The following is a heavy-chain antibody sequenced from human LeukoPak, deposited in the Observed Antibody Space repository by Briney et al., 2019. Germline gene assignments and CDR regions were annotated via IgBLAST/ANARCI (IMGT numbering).Heavy chain of an antibody. J-gene: IGHJ4*02. CDR3: GKNWDYYGSGSYYFDY. CDR1: GFRFSNYT. CDR2: ISYDGSNK. Sequence: GGSLRLSCAASGFRFSNYTMHWVRQAPGKGLEWVAVISYDGSNKYYGDSVKGRFTISRDNSKNTLYLQMNSLRAEDTAVYYCGKNWDYYGSGSYYFDYWGQGTLVTVSS. D-gene: IGHD3-10*01. V-gene: IGHV3-30*18.